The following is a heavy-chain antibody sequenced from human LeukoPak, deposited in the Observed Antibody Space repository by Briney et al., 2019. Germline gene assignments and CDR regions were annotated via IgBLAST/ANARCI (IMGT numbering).Heavy chain of an antibody. CDR3: ARGQTYYYDSSGYYPFDY. Sequence: ASVKVSCKASGGTFSSYAISWVRQAPGQGLEWMGGIIPIFGTANYAQKFQGRVTITADESTSTAYMELSSLRSEDTAVYYCARGQTYYYDSSGYYPFDYWGQGTLVTVSP. D-gene: IGHD3-22*01. V-gene: IGHV1-69*13. CDR1: GGTFSSYA. CDR2: IIPIFGTA. J-gene: IGHJ4*02.